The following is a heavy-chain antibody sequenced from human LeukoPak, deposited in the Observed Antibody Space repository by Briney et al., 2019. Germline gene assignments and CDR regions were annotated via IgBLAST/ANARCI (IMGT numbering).Heavy chain of an antibody. V-gene: IGHV3-15*01. CDR2: IKSKTDGGTI. J-gene: IGHJ4*02. Sequence: GGSLRLSCAGYGFTFSHAWMSWVRQGPGKGLEWVGRIKSKTDGGTIDYAAPVKGRFTIPRDDSESTLYLQMNSLKTEDAAIYYCTVDSNTDSHYYWGQGTLVTVSS. D-gene: IGHD5-18*01. CDR3: TVDSNTDSHYY. CDR1: GFTFSHAW.